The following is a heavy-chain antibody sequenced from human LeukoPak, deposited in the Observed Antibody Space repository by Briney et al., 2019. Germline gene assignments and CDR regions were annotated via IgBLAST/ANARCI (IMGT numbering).Heavy chain of an antibody. CDR1: GFTFGSYA. J-gene: IGHJ4*02. V-gene: IGHV3-23*01. CDR3: AKDAYGDYAGVDY. D-gene: IGHD4-17*01. Sequence: GGSLRLSCAASGFTFGSYAMTWVRQAPGKGLEWVSPIDASGDNTYYADSVKGRFTISRGNAKNSLYLQMNSLRAEDTALYYCAKDAYGDYAGVDYWGQGTLVTVSS. CDR2: IDASGDNT.